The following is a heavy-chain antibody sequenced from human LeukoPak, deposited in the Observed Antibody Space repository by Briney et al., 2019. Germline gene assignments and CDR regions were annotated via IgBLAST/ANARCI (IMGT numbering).Heavy chain of an antibody. CDR3: ARGSRATELFDY. J-gene: IGHJ4*02. V-gene: IGHV4-31*03. D-gene: IGHD1-26*01. CDR2: IYYSGST. Sequence: SETLSLTCTVSGGSISSGGYYWSWIRQHPGKGLEWIGYIYYSGSTYYNPSLKSRVTISVDTSKNQFSLKLSSVTAADTAVYYCARGSRATELFDYWGQGTLVTVSS. CDR1: GGSISSGGYY.